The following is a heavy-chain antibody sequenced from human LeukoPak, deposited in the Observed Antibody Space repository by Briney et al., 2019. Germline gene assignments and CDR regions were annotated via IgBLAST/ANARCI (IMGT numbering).Heavy chain of an antibody. CDR3: ARGSKTFWENWFDP. J-gene: IGHJ5*02. V-gene: IGHV4-30-2*06. D-gene: IGHD3-16*01. CDR1: GGSISSGGFY. CDR2: IYHAGST. Sequence: SQTLSLTCTVSGGSISSGGFYWGWIRQSPGKGLEWIGYIYHAGSTYYNPSLKSRVTISVDTSKNQFSLKLSSVTAADTAVYYCARGSKTFWENWFDPWGQGTLVTVSS.